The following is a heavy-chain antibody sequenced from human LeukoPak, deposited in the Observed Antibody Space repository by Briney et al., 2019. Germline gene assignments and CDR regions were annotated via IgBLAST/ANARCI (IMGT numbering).Heavy chain of an antibody. CDR1: GYTFTGYY. Sequence: ASVKVSCTASGYTFTGYYMHWVRQAPGQGLEWMGWINPNSGDTNFAQKFQGRVTMTRDTSISTAYMELSRLRSDDTAVYYCARDSAGDYPLDYWGQGTLATVSS. D-gene: IGHD4-17*01. V-gene: IGHV1-2*02. CDR3: ARDSAGDYPLDY. CDR2: INPNSGDT. J-gene: IGHJ4*02.